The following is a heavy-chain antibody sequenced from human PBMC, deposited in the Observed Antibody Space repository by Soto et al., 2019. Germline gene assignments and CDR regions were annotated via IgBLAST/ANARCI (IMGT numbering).Heavy chain of an antibody. CDR3: AKITMTASRLEGYYYYGMDV. CDR1: GGSISSSSYY. Sequence: SETLSLTCTVSGGSISSSSYYWGWIRQPPGKGLEWIGSIYYSGSTYYNPSLKSRATISVDTSKNQFSLKLSSVTAADTAVYYCAKITMTASRLEGYYYYGMDVWGQGTTVTVSS. D-gene: IGHD3-22*01. V-gene: IGHV4-39*01. CDR2: IYYSGST. J-gene: IGHJ6*02.